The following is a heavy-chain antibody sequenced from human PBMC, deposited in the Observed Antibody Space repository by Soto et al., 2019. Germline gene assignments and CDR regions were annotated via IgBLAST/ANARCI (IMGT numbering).Heavy chain of an antibody. Sequence: EVQLLESGGGLVQPGGSLRLSCAASGFTFSSYAMSWVRQAPGKGLEWVSAISGSGGTTYYADSVKGRFTISRDNSKNTLYLQMNSLRAEDTAVYYCAKDFLEVTGTQVYFQHWGQGTLVPVSS. V-gene: IGHV3-23*01. CDR2: ISGSGGTT. CDR3: AKDFLEVTGTQVYFQH. D-gene: IGHD6-19*01. J-gene: IGHJ1*01. CDR1: GFTFSSYA.